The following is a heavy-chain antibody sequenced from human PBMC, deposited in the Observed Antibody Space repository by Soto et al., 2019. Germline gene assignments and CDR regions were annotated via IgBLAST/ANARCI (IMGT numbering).Heavy chain of an antibody. CDR3: ARDRSGSRYFYQL. D-gene: IGHD1-26*01. V-gene: IGHV4-31*03. J-gene: IGHJ4*02. CDR1: GASISSGGYY. CDR2: VYYGGNT. Sequence: QILLQESGPGLVKPSQTLSLTCTVSGASISSGGYYWTWIRHHPGQGLEWIGYVYYGGNTNFNPSLRSRVAMSVDRSKNQFSLELKSVTVADTAVYFCARDRSGSRYFYQLWGQGTLVTVSS.